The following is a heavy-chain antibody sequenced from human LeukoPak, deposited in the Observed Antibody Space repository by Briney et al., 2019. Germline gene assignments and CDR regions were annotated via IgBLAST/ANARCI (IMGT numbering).Heavy chain of an antibody. CDR1: GYTFTSYG. V-gene: IGHV1-18*01. D-gene: IGHD3-22*01. J-gene: IGHJ3*02. CDR2: ISAYNGNT. Sequence: ASVKVSCKASGYTFTSYGISWVRQAPGQGLEWMGWISAYNGNTNYAQKLQGRVTMTTDTSTSTAYMELRSLRSDDTAVYYCATDRDSSGHWAFDIWGQGTMVTVSS. CDR3: ATDRDSSGHWAFDI.